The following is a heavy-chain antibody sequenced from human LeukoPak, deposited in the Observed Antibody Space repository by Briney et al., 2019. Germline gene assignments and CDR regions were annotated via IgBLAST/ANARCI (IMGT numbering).Heavy chain of an antibody. CDR2: INPNIGGT. CDR3: ARGDVVVNYYYYMDV. J-gene: IGHJ6*03. D-gene: IGHD2-21*01. Sequence: ASVTVSCKASGYTFTGYYIHWVRQAPGQGLEWMGWINPNIGGTNYAQKFQGRVTMTRDTSISTAYMELSRLKSDDTAVYYCARGDVVVNYYYYMDVWGKGTTVTISS. V-gene: IGHV1-2*02. CDR1: GYTFTGYY.